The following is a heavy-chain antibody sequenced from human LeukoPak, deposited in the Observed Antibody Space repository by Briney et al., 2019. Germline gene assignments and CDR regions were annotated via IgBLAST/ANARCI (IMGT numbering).Heavy chain of an antibody. J-gene: IGHJ5*02. CDR2: ISSTSSFI. CDR1: GFIFSSYG. Sequence: GGSLRLSCVASGFIFSSYGMNWVRQAPGKGLEWVSYISSTSSFIYYADSVKGRFTISRDNAKNSLYLQMNSLRAEDTAVYYCARDPHYYDSSGYLNWFDPWGQGTLVTVSS. D-gene: IGHD3-22*01. V-gene: IGHV3-21*05. CDR3: ARDPHYYDSSGYLNWFDP.